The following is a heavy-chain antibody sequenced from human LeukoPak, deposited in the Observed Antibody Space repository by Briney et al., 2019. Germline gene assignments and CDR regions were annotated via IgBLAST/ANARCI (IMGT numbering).Heavy chain of an antibody. J-gene: IGHJ4*02. D-gene: IGHD3-16*02. Sequence: GGSLRLSCAASGFTFSSYWMHWVRQAPGKGLVWVSRINSDGSSTSYADSVKGRFTISRDNANNSLYLQMNSLRAEDTALYYCARGVYQFDYWGQGTLVTVSS. CDR1: GFTFSSYW. V-gene: IGHV3-74*01. CDR3: ARGVYQFDY. CDR2: INSDGSST.